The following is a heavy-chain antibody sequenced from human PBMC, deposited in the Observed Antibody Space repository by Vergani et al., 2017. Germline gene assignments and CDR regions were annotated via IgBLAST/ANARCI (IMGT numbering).Heavy chain of an antibody. CDR1: GYSIGSGFY. CDR2: IHNRWKT. J-gene: IGHJ2*01. CDR3: ARSQGDYWYFDL. V-gene: IGHV4-38-2*01. D-gene: IGHD2-21*01. Sequence: QVRLEESGPGLVKPSETLSLTCSVSGYSIGSGFYWAWIRQSPGEGLQWLTSIHNRWKTYHNPSLKSRVSVSLDTSKNRFSLNLTSVTATDTAVYYCARSQGDYWYFDLWGPGSLVTVSS.